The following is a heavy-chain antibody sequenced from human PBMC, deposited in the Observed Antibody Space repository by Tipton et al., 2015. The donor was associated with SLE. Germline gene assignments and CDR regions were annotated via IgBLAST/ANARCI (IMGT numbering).Heavy chain of an antibody. Sequence: SCKASGYTFISYGINWVRQAPGQGLEWMGWLSAYNGNTNSAQNFQGRVTMTTDTSTSTAYMELRSLRSDDTAVYFCARDFRHFDIWGQGTMVTVSS. CDR1: GYTFISYG. CDR3: ARDFRHFDI. CDR2: LSAYNGNT. V-gene: IGHV1-18*01. J-gene: IGHJ3*02.